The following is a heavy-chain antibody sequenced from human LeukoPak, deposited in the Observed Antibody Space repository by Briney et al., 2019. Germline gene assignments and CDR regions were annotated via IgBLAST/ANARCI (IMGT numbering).Heavy chain of an antibody. D-gene: IGHD3-22*01. J-gene: IGHJ4*02. CDR3: ARVLPYYYDSSGDYDTFDY. CDR2: IYYSGST. V-gene: IGHV4-30-4*01. CDR1: GGSLSSGDYY. Sequence: SQTLSLTCTVSGGSLSSGDYYWRWLRQPPGKGLEWLGYIYYSGSTYYNPSLKSRVTISVDTSKNQFSLKLSSVTAADTAVYYCARVLPYYYDSSGDYDTFDYWGQGTLVTVSS.